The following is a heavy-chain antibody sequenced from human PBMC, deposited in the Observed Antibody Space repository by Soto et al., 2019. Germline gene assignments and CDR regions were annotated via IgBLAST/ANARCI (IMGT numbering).Heavy chain of an antibody. V-gene: IGHV4-31*03. CDR2: IYYSGST. CDR1: GGSISSGGYY. J-gene: IGHJ6*02. CDR3: ARDSNYASPYCYYYYGMDV. D-gene: IGHD4-4*01. Sequence: SETLSLTCTVSGGSISSGGYYWSWIRQHPGKGLEWIGYIYYSGSTYYNPSLKSRVTISVDTSKNQFSLKLSSVTAADTAVYYCARDSNYASPYCYYYYGMDVWGQGTTVTVSS.